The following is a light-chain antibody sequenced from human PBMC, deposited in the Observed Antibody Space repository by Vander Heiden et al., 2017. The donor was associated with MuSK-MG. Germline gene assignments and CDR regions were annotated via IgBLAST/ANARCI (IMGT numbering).Light chain of an antibody. CDR3: SSYASTGTQVI. V-gene: IGLV2-14*01. J-gene: IGLJ2*01. CDR1: SSDVGGYNY. Sequence: QSALTQPASVSGSPGQSITISCTGTSSDVGGYNYVSWYQQHPGQAPKLMIYDVSNRPSGVSNRFSGSKSANTASLTISGLQAEDEADYYCSSYASTGTQVIFGGGTKLTVL. CDR2: DVS.